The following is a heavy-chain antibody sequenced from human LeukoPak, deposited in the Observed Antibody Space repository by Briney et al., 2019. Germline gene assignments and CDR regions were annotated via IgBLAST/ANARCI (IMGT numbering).Heavy chain of an antibody. J-gene: IGHJ4*02. CDR1: GGSFSGYY. CDR2: INHSGST. D-gene: IGHD1-26*01. V-gene: IGHV4-34*01. CDR3: ARGGGGSHFDY. Sequence: PSETLSLICAVYGGSFSGYYWSWIRQPPGKGLEWIGEINHSGSTNYNPSLKSRVTISVDTSKNQFSLKLSAVTAADTAVYYCARGGGGSHFDYWGQGTLVTVSS.